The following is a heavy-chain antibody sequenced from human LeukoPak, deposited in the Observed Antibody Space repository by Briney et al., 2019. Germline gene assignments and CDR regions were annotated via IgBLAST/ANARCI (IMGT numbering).Heavy chain of an antibody. CDR2: IIPIFGTP. V-gene: IGHV1-69*13. CDR1: GGTFSSYT. CDR3: ARAYMTATRHFDS. J-gene: IGHJ4*02. Sequence: ASVKVSFKTSGGTFSSYTISWVRQAPGQGLEWMGGIIPIFGTPHYAQKFQDRVTITADASTSTAYMELSSLRSEDTAVYYCARAYMTATRHFDSWGQGTLVTVSS. D-gene: IGHD2-21*02.